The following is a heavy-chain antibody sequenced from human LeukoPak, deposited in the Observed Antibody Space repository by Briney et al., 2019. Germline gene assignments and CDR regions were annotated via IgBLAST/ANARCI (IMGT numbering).Heavy chain of an antibody. J-gene: IGHJ6*03. D-gene: IGHD3-9*01. CDR3: ARILSGRDILTGYYYYYMDV. Sequence: SETLSLTCAVYGGSFSGYYGSWIRQPPGKGLEWIGQINHSGSTNYNPSLKSRVTISVDTSKNQFSLKLSSVTAADTAVYYCARILSGRDILTGYYYYYMDVWGKGTTVTVSS. CDR2: INHSGST. V-gene: IGHV4-34*01. CDR1: GGSFSGYY.